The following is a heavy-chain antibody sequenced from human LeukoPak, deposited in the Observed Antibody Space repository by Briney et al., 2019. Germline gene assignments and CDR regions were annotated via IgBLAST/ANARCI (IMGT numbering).Heavy chain of an antibody. Sequence: SGTLSLTCAVSGGSISSGYHWGWIRQPPGKGLEWIGSIYHSGSTYYNPSLKSRVTISVDTSKNQFSLKLRSVTAADTAVYYCARVVQSTDSSGFYLPEYFQHWGQGTLVTVSS. CDR2: IYHSGST. D-gene: IGHD3-22*01. V-gene: IGHV4-38-2*01. J-gene: IGHJ1*01. CDR3: ARVVQSTDSSGFYLPEYFQH. CDR1: GGSISSGYH.